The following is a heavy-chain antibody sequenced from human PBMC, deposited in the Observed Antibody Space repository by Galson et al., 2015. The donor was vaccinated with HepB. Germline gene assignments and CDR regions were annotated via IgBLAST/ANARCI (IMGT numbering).Heavy chain of an antibody. CDR3: AHRLVPYHTTFGGVIARPDFDY. CDR1: GFSLSTSGVG. V-gene: IGHV2-5*02. Sequence: PALVKPTQTLTLTCTFSGFSLSTSGVGVGWIRQPPGKALEWLALIYWDDDKRYSPSLKSRLTITKDTSKNQVVLTMTNMDPVDTATYYCAHRLVPYHTTFGGVIARPDFDYWGQGTLVTVSS. J-gene: IGHJ4*02. CDR2: IYWDDDK. D-gene: IGHD3-16*02.